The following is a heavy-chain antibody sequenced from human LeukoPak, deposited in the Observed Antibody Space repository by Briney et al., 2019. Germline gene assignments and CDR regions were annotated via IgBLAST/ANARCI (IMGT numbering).Heavy chain of an antibody. CDR3: ATYFYGDYATLYFDF. CDR1: GASITSSHW. Sequence: SETLSLTCAVSGASITSSHWWSWARQPPGKGLEWIGEIHDSGTTNYKPSLKSRVTMSLDKSNNQISLKLTSVTAADTAVYYCATYFYGDYATLYFDFWGQRTLVTVSS. V-gene: IGHV4-4*02. CDR2: IHDSGTT. J-gene: IGHJ4*02. D-gene: IGHD4-17*01.